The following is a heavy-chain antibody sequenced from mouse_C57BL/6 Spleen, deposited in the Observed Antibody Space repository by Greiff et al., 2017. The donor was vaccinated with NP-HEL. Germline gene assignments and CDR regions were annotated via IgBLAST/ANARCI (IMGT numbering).Heavy chain of an antibody. CDR3: ASRDAPFAY. V-gene: IGHV1-50*01. Sequence: QVQLQQPGAELVKPGASVKLSCKASGYTFTSYWMQWVKQRPGQGLEWIGEIDPSDSYTNYNQKFKGKATLTVDTSSSTAYMQLSSLPSEDSAVYYCASRDAPFAYWGQGTLVTVSA. D-gene: IGHD3-3*01. J-gene: IGHJ3*01. CDR2: IDPSDSYT. CDR1: GYTFTSYW.